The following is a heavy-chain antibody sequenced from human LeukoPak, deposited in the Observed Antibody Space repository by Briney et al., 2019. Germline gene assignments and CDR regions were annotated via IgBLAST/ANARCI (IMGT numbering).Heavy chain of an antibody. V-gene: IGHV3-23*01. CDR2: ISGSGGST. Sequence: GGSLRLSCAASGFTFSSYGMSWVRQAPGKGLEWVSAISGSGGSTYYADSVKGRFTISRDNSKNTLYLQMNSLRAEDTAVYYCARDVYDILTGYEGGAYYFDYWGQGTLVTVSS. J-gene: IGHJ4*02. D-gene: IGHD3-9*01. CDR1: GFTFSSYG. CDR3: ARDVYDILTGYEGGAYYFDY.